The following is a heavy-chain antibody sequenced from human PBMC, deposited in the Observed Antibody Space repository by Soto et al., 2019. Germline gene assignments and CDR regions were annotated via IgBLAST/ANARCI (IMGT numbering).Heavy chain of an antibody. J-gene: IGHJ4*02. CDR1: GFTFRNFA. V-gene: IGHV3-23*01. CDR3: AKDAEESVNEPFPGDG. CDR2: ISGSGRMT. Sequence: LRLSCAASGFTFRNFAMTWVRQAPGKGLEWVSDISGSGRMTYYAHSVKGHFTISRDNSKNTLYLQMNSLRAEDTAVYYCAKDAEESVNEPFPGDGWGQGTVVTVSS. D-gene: IGHD3-10*01.